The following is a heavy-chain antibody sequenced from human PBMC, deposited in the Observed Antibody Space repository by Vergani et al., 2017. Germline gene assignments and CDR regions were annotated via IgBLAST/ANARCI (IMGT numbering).Heavy chain of an antibody. V-gene: IGHV4-34*01. Sequence: QVQLQESGPGLVKPSETLSLTCTVYGGSFSGYYWSWIRQPPGKGLEWIGEINHSGSTNYNPSLKSRVTISVDTSKNQFSLKLSSVTAADTAVYYCARGRKVQLERRVYYGMDVWGQGTTVTVSS. J-gene: IGHJ6*02. D-gene: IGHD1-1*01. CDR3: ARGRKVQLERRVYYGMDV. CDR1: GGSFSGYY. CDR2: INHSGST.